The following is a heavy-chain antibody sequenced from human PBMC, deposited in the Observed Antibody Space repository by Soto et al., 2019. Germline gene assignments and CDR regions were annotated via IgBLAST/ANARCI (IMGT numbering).Heavy chain of an antibody. J-gene: IGHJ4*02. D-gene: IGHD1-26*01. CDR2: IGPASGAT. Sequence: ASVKVSCKASGYTFTGHYIHWVRQAPEQGPEWMGEIGPASGATRYAQRFQGRVTMTRDMSITTVYMELNNLRPDDTAVYYCGRGRSGQIVVFYWGQGTPVTVS. V-gene: IGHV1-2*02. CDR3: GRGRSGQIVVFY. CDR1: GYTFTGHY.